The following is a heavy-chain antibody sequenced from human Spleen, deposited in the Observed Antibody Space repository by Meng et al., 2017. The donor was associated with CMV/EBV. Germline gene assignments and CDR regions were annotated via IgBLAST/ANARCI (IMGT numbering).Heavy chain of an antibody. J-gene: IGHJ5*02. D-gene: IGHD6-13*01. CDR3: ARGRRIAAAGRGGKGAYNWFDP. V-gene: IGHV4-34*01. CDR1: VYH. CDR2: IKHGGRT. Sequence: VYHWGWSHQPPGKGLEWTGGIKHGGRTNYNSSLKSRVTISVDTSKGQFSLKLRSVTGADTTVYYCARGRRIAAAGRGGKGAYNWFDPWGPGTLVTVSS.